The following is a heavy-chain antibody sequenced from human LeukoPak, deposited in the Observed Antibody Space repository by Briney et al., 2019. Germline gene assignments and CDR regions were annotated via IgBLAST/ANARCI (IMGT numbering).Heavy chain of an antibody. J-gene: IGHJ4*02. CDR2: ISGSGAST. V-gene: IGHV3-23*01. Sequence: GGSLRLTCAASGFTFSSYAMSWVRQAPGKGLEWVSTISGSGASTYYADSVKGRFTISRDNSKNTLYLQMNSLRAEDTAVYYCAKQPGSVVDSSGSLSRHWGQGTLVTVSS. CDR1: GFTFSSYA. D-gene: IGHD3-22*01. CDR3: AKQPGSVVDSSGSLSRH.